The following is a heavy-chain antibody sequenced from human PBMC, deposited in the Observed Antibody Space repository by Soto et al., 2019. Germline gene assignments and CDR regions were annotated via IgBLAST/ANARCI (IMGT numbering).Heavy chain of an antibody. CDR1: GYTFTSYG. D-gene: IGHD3-22*01. V-gene: IGHV1-18*04. CDR3: ARDGGYYDSSGYPQFNWFDP. J-gene: IGHJ5*02. Sequence: GASVKVSCKASGYTFTSYGISWVRQAPGQGLEWMGWISAYNGNTNYAQKLQGRVTMTTDTSTSTAYMELRSLRSDDTAVYYCARDGGYYDSSGYPQFNWFDPWGQGTLVTVSS. CDR2: ISAYNGNT.